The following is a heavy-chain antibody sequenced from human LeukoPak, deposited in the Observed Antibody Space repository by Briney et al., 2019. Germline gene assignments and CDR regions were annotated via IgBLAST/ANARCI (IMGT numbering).Heavy chain of an antibody. D-gene: IGHD1-26*01. CDR2: IDPSDSYT. CDR3: ARRSWTSEWYFDL. CDR1: GYSFTSYW. J-gene: IGHJ2*01. Sequence: GESLRISCKCSGYSFTSYWITWVRQMPGKALEWMGTIDPSDSYTKYSPSFQGHVTISADKSISTAYLQWSSLKASDTAMYYCARRSWTSEWYFDLWGRGTLVTVSS. V-gene: IGHV5-10-1*01.